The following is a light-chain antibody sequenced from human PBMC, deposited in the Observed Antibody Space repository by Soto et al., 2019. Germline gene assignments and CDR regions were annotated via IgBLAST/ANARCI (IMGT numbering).Light chain of an antibody. V-gene: IGLV1-36*01. CDR1: SSNIGNNA. CDR3: AAWDDSLNAFG. J-gene: IGLJ1*01. Sequence: QSVLTQPPSVSEAPTRRVTISCSGSSSNIGNNAVNWYQHLPGKAPKLLVYYDDLLPSGVSDRFSGSKSGTSASLAFSGLQSEEEDDYDCAAWDDSLNAFGFGTGTKVTVL. CDR2: YDD.